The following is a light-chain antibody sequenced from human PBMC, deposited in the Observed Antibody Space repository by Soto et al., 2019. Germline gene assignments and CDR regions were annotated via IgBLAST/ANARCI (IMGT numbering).Light chain of an antibody. CDR2: GAS. J-gene: IGKJ5*01. CDR3: QQYGTPRSVT. CDR1: QSVDSNY. Sequence: EIVWTQSPGTLSLSPGEEATLSCRASQSVDSNYLAWYQQKPGQTPRLIIYGASGRADGIPHRFSGSGFGTDFTLTISKVEPEDFAVYYCQQYGTPRSVTFGQGTRLDI. V-gene: IGKV3-20*01.